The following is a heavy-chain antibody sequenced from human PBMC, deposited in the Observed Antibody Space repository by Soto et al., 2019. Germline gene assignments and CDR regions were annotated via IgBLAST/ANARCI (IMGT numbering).Heavy chain of an antibody. D-gene: IGHD6-13*01. CDR2: ISGSGSST. CDR3: AKDQPGVAARFDY. J-gene: IGHJ4*02. Sequence: GGSLRLSCAASGFTFNNYAMSWVRQAPGKGLEWVSSISGSGSSTYYADSVKGRFTISRDNSKNTLYLQLNTLRAEDTAVYYCAKDQPGVAARFDYWGQGTLVTVSS. CDR1: GFTFNNYA. V-gene: IGHV3-23*01.